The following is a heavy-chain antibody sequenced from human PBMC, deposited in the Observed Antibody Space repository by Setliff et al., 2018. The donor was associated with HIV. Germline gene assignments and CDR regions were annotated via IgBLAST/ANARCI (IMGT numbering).Heavy chain of an antibody. J-gene: IGHJ3*02. CDR2: IYTSGST. V-gene: IGHV4-4*07. Sequence: SETLSLTCTVSGGSISSYYWSWIRQPAGKGLEWIGRIYTSGSTNYNPSLKSRVTMSVDTSKNQFSLKLSSVTAADTAVYYCAAVKDYYDSSGVEAFDIWGQGTMGTVS. CDR3: AAVKDYYDSSGVEAFDI. CDR1: GGSISSYY. D-gene: IGHD3-22*01.